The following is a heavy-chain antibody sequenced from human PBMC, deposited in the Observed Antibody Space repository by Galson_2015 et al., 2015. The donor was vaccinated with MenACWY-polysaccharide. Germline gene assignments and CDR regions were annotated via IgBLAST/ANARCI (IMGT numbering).Heavy chain of an antibody. J-gene: IGHJ5*02. CDR3: AKDLHTWKQSATDWFDH. V-gene: IGHV1-18*01. CDR2: ISASSRET. CDR1: GYTFSNFG. Sequence: QSGAEVKEPGASVKVSCTASGYTFSNFGISWVRQAPGQGLEWMGWISASSRETRCAQSLQGRITMTADTSTSTTYMELRSLRSDDTAIYYCAKDLHTWKQSATDWFDHWGQGTVVIVSS. D-gene: IGHD1-20*01.